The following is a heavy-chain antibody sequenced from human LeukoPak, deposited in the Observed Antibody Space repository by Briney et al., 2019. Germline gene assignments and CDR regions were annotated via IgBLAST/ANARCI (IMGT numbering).Heavy chain of an antibody. Sequence: PSETLSLTCTVSGGSISSGDYYWSWIRQPPGKGLEWIGYIYYSGSTYYNPSLKSRVTISVDTSKNQFSLKLSSVTAADTAVYYCARGKYDFWSGYSPLDHWGQGTLVTVSS. CDR3: ARGKYDFWSGYSPLDH. CDR1: GGSISSGDYY. V-gene: IGHV4-30-4*08. J-gene: IGHJ4*02. D-gene: IGHD3-3*01. CDR2: IYYSGST.